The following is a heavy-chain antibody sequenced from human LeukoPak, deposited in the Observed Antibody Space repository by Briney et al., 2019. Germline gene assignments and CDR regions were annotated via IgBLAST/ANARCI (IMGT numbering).Heavy chain of an antibody. CDR2: ISTSSIYI. CDR3: ARGASVVAGSDNAFDI. V-gene: IGHV3-21*01. D-gene: IGHD6-19*01. J-gene: IGHJ3*02. Sequence: PGGSLRLSCAASGFTFSSYSMNWVRQAAGKGLEWVSSISTSSIYIYYADSVKGRFTISRDNAKKSVHLQMNSLRAEDTAVYYCARGASVVAGSDNAFDIWGQGTMVTVSS. CDR1: GFTFSSYS.